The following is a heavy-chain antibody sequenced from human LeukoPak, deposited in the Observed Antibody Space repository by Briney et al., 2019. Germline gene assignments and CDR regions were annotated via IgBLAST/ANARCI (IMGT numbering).Heavy chain of an antibody. J-gene: IGHJ4*02. D-gene: IGHD1-26*01. V-gene: IGHV1-18*01. CDR1: GYTFTNYG. CDR3: ARDLVDGVGAPGAY. CDR2: INTYNGNT. Sequence: ASVKVSCKASGYTFTNYGITWMRQAPGQGLEWMGWINTYNGNTNYAQKLQGRVTITTDTSTSTAYMELRSLRSDDTAVSYCARDLVDGVGAPGAYWGQGALVTVSS.